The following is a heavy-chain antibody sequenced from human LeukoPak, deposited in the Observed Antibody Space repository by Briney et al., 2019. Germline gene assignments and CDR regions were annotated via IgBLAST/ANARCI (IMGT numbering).Heavy chain of an antibody. V-gene: IGHV1-8*01. Sequence: ASVKVSCKASGYTFTSYDINWVRQATGQGPEWMGWMNPNSGNTGYAQKFQGRVTMTRNTSISTAYMELSSLRSEDTAVYYCARAATIVGVVTLFDYWGQGTLVTVSS. CDR3: ARAATIVGVVTLFDY. CDR2: MNPNSGNT. J-gene: IGHJ4*02. CDR1: GYTFTSYD. D-gene: IGHD3-3*01.